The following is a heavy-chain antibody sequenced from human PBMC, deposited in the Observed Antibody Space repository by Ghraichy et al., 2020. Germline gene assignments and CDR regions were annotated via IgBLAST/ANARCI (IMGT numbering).Heavy chain of an antibody. CDR2: ISTSGSTI. Sequence: LSLTCAVSGFTFSDYYMSWIRQAPGKGLEWVSYISTSGSTIYYADSVKGRFTISRDNAKNSLYLQMNSLRAEDTAVYYCARFFLTGYYPSYHYYGMDVWGQGTTVTVSS. V-gene: IGHV3-11*01. CDR3: ARFFLTGYYPSYHYYGMDV. CDR1: GFTFSDYY. J-gene: IGHJ6*02. D-gene: IGHD3-9*01.